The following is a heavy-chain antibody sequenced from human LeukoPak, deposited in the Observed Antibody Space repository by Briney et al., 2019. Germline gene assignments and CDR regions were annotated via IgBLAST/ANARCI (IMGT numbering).Heavy chain of an antibody. V-gene: IGHV4-38-2*02. CDR3: ASTHYYDSSGYYNY. J-gene: IGHJ4*02. Sequence: SETLSLTCTVSGYSISSGYYWGWIRQPAGKGLEWIGSIYHSGSTYYNPSLKSRVTISVDTSKNQFSLKLSSVTAADTAVYYCASTHYYDSSGYYNYWGQGTLITVSS. CDR1: GYSISSGYY. CDR2: IYHSGST. D-gene: IGHD3-22*01.